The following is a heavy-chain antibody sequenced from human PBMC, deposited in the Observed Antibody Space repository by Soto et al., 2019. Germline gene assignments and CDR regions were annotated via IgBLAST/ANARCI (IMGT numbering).Heavy chain of an antibody. V-gene: IGHV4-34*01. CDR3: ARGAPYYYDSSGPRGSFDY. J-gene: IGHJ4*02. D-gene: IGHD3-22*01. CDR1: GGSFSGYY. Sequence: SETLSLTCAVYGGSFSGYYWSWIRQPPGKGLEWIGEINHSGSTNYNPSLKSRVTISVDTSKNQFSLKLSSVTAADTAVYYRARGAPYYYDSSGPRGSFDYWGQGTLVTVSS. CDR2: INHSGST.